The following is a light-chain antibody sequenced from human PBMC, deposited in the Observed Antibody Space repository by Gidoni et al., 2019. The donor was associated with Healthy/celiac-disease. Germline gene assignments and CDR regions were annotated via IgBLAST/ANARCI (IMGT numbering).Light chain of an antibody. J-gene: IGLJ2*01. Sequence: QSALTQPASVSGSPGQSITISCTGTSSDVGSYTLVSWYQQHPGKAPKLMIYEGSKRPSGVSNRFSCSQSGNTASLTISGLQAEDESDYYCCSYSGSSTVVFGGGTKLTVL. CDR1: SSDVGSYTL. V-gene: IGLV2-23*01. CDR2: EGS. CDR3: CSYSGSSTVV.